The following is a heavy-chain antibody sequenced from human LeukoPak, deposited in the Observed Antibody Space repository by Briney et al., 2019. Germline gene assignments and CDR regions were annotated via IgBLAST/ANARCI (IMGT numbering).Heavy chain of an antibody. Sequence: GGSLRLSCAASGFTFSSYGMHWVRQAPGKGLEWVAFIRFDGSNKYYADSVKGRFTISRDNSKNTLYLQMNSLRPEDTAVHYCAKPHEENYYVSGSYPYPYYYYYSMAVWAKGPRSPSP. J-gene: IGHJ6*03. V-gene: IGHV3-30*02. D-gene: IGHD3-10*01. CDR1: GFTFSSYG. CDR2: IRFDGSNK. CDR3: AKPHEENYYVSGSYPYPYYYYYSMAV.